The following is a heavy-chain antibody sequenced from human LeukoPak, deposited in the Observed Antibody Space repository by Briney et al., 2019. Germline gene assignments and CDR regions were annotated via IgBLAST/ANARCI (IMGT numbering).Heavy chain of an antibody. V-gene: IGHV4-39*01. D-gene: IGHD5-24*01. CDR2: IYFSGST. Sequence: SETLSLTCTVSGDSIRTTRYWGWIRQPHGKGLEWIGAIYFSGSTYYNPSLKGRVMITVDTSRNQFSLKLTSVTAADTAAYYCATQGYNNQTMDVWAKGPRSPSP. CDR3: ATQGYNNQTMDV. CDR1: GDSIRTTRY. J-gene: IGHJ6*02.